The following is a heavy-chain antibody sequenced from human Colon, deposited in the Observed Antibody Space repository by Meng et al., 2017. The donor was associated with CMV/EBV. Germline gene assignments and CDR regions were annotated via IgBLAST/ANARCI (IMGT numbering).Heavy chain of an antibody. CDR1: GYKFLDYY. V-gene: IGHV1-69-2*01. CDR2: VDPEDGQP. CDR3: ARFQMGRARSGGGDH. D-gene: IGHD3-10*01. Sequence: ASVKVSCKVSGYKFLDYYIHWVRQVPGKGLEWIGLVDPEDGQPTYGESFHGRTTITADTFADTSYMELRSVTSEDTALYFYARFQMGRARSGGGDHWGQGTRVTVSS. J-gene: IGHJ5*02.